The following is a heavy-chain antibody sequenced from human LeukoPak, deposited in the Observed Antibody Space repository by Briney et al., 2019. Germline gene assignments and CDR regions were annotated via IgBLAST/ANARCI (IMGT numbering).Heavy chain of an antibody. D-gene: IGHD3-3*01. Sequence: GGSLRLSCAASGNYWMHWVRQAPGKGLVWVSHINSDGSWTSYADSVKGRFTISKDNAKNTVYLQMNSLRAEDTAVFYCARDQYDTWSRRGNFDSWGQGTLVIVSS. CDR1: GNYW. V-gene: IGHV3-74*01. J-gene: IGHJ4*02. CDR3: ARDQYDTWSRRGNFDS. CDR2: INSDGSWT.